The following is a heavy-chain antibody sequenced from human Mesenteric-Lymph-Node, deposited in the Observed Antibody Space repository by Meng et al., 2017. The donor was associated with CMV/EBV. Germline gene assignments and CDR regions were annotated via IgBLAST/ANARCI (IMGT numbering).Heavy chain of an antibody. CDR1: GFTFSGSA. J-gene: IGHJ4*02. Sequence: ESLKISCVASGFTFSGSAMHWFRQAPGKGLEWIGRIKTKSNSYATVYAASVKGRFTFSRDDSRNTAFLQMSGLRTEDTAIYYCTAGPTFTTPPYWGQGTLVTVSS. CDR3: TAGPTFTTPPY. V-gene: IGHV3-73*01. D-gene: IGHD2/OR15-2a*01. CDR2: IKTKSNSYAT.